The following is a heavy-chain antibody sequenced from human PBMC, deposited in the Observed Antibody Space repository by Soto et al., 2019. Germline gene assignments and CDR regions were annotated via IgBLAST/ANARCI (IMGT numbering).Heavy chain of an antibody. CDR3: ARESYYDFWSGYNSLDP. CDR1: GYTFTSYW. D-gene: IGHD3-3*01. J-gene: IGHJ5*02. Sequence: PEESLKISCKGSGYTFTSYWISWVRQTPGNGLEWMGRIDASDSSANYNPSFQSHVTISADKSISAAYLQWSSLKASDTAGYYCARESYYDFWSGYNSLDPWGQGTLVTVSS. V-gene: IGHV5-10-1*01. CDR2: IDASDSSA.